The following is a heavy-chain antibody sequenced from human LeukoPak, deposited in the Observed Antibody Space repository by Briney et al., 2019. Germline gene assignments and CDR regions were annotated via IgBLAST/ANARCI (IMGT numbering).Heavy chain of an antibody. CDR3: AGGSGHYYDSSGFY. V-gene: IGHV1-18*01. CDR1: GYTFTSYG. CDR2: ISAYNGNT. Sequence: APVKVSCKASGYTFTSYGISWVRQAPGQGLEWMGWISAYNGNTNYAQKLQGRVTMTTDTSTSTAYMELRSLRSDDTAVYYCAGGSGHYYDSSGFYWGQGTLVTVSS. D-gene: IGHD3-22*01. J-gene: IGHJ4*02.